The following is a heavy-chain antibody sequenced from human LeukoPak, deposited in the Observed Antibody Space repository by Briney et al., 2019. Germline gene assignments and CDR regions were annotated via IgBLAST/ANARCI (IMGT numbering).Heavy chain of an antibody. Sequence: GGSLRLSCAASGFTFSSYAMHWVRQAPGKGLEWVAVISYDGSNKYYADSVKGRFTISRDNSKNTLYLQMNSLRAEDTAVYYCARVPGSWYGDYWGQGTLVTVSS. CDR3: ARVPGSWYGDY. CDR2: ISYDGSNK. J-gene: IGHJ4*02. CDR1: GFTFSSYA. V-gene: IGHV3-30-3*01. D-gene: IGHD6-13*01.